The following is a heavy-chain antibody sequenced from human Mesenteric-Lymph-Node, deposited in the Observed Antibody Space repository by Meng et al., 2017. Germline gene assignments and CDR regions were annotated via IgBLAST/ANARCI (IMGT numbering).Heavy chain of an antibody. D-gene: IGHD2-21*02. J-gene: IGHJ4*02. V-gene: IGHV4-4*02. CDR3: ARVGAYCGGDCYHPR. CDR2: IYHSGST. Sequence: HVQMQESGPGMVKPSGTLSRTCAVSGGSISSSNWWSWVRQPPGKGLEWIGEIYHSGSTNYNPSLKSRVTISVDESKNQFSLRLSSVTAADTAVYYCARVGAYCGGDCYHPRWGQGTLVTVSS. CDR1: GGSISSSNW.